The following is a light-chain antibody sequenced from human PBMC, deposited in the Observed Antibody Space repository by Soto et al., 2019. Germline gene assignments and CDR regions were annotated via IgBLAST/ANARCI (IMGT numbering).Light chain of an antibody. J-gene: IGKJ1*01. CDR2: GAS. V-gene: IGKV3-20*01. CDR3: QQYGSSPWT. CDR1: QSVSSSY. Sequence: EIVLTQSPGTLSLSPGERATLSCRASQSVSSSYLAWYQQKPGQAPRLLIYGASSKATGITDRISGSGTGKDFTFTISRLEAEDFSVYYCQQYGSSPWTFGQGTTLEIK.